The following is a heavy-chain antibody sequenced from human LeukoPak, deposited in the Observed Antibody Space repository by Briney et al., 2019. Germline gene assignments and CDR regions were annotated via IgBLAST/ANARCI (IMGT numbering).Heavy chain of an antibody. Sequence: GASVKVSCKASGYTFTGYYMHWVRQAPGQGPEWMGWINPNSGGTNYAQKFQGRVTMTRDTSISTAYMELSRLRSDDTAVYYCARFEDGYCSSTSCLTHMDVWGKGTTVTVSS. V-gene: IGHV1-2*02. J-gene: IGHJ6*03. D-gene: IGHD2-2*03. CDR3: ARFEDGYCSSTSCLTHMDV. CDR1: GYTFTGYY. CDR2: INPNSGGT.